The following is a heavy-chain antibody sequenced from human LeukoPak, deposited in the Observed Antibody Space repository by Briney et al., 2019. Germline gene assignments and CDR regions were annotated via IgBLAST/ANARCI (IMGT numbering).Heavy chain of an antibody. CDR1: GFTFSTYS. J-gene: IGHJ6*03. D-gene: IGHD3-16*01. V-gene: IGHV3-48*04. CDR2: ISSSSTTI. CDR3: ASGVPQNYYYYYYMDV. Sequence: GGSLRLSCAASGFTFSTYSMNWVRQAPGKGPEWVSYISSSSTTIYYADSVKGRFTISRDNAKKSLYLQMNSLRAEDAAVYYCASGVPQNYYYYYYMDVWGKGTTVTVSS.